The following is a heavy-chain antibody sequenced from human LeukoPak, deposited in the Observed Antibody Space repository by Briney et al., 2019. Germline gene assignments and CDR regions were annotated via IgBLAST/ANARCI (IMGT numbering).Heavy chain of an antibody. D-gene: IGHD3-22*01. CDR1: GGSFSGYC. J-gene: IGHJ5*02. Sequence: PSEALSLTCAVYGGSFSGYCWSWLRQPPGKGLEWIGEINHSGSTNYNPSLTSRGTISVDTSKNQFSLKLHSVTAADTAVYYCARVRVITLFDRWGQGTLVTVSS. V-gene: IGHV4-34*01. CDR3: ARVRVITLFDR. CDR2: INHSGST.